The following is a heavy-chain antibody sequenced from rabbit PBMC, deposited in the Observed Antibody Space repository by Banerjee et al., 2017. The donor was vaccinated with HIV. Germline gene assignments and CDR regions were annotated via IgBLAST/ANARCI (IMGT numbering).Heavy chain of an antibody. J-gene: IGHJ6*01. CDR1: GFTLSSYW. CDR3: AKWGSGWEFGL. D-gene: IGHD4-1*01. V-gene: IGHV1S45*01. CDR2: IGAGSSGTT. Sequence: QERLVESGGGLVQPEGSLTLTCKASGFTLSSYWMWWVRQAPGKGLEWIACIGAGSSGTTYYASWAKGRFTISKASSTTVTLQMTSLTAADTATYFCAKWGSGWEFGLWGPGTLVTVS.